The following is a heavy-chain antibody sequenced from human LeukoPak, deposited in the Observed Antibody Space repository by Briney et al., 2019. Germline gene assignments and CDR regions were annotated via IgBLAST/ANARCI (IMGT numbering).Heavy chain of an antibody. J-gene: IGHJ4*02. D-gene: IGHD3-22*01. CDR1: GFSISSGDY. CDR3: ARGGWNKFDY. CDR2: IYHSGST. Sequence: SETLSLTCTVSGFSISSGDYWGWVRQPPGKGLEWIGSIYHSGSTYYNPSLKSRVTISVDPSKNQFSLKLNSVTAADTAVYYCARGGWNKFDYWGQGTLVTVSS. V-gene: IGHV4-38-2*02.